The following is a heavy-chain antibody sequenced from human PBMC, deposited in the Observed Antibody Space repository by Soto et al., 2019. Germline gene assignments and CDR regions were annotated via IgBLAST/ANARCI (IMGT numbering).Heavy chain of an antibody. CDR2: IFYSGST. CDR3: ATHRATGTGRGFIDF. Sequence: QLQLQESGPGLVKPSETLSLTCTVSGGSISSGSYYWGWIRQTPGKGLEWIGSIFYSGSTYYNPSLKSRVTISVDTSKNQFPLKLSSVTAADTAVYSCATHRATGTGRGFIDFWGQGTLVTVSS. V-gene: IGHV4-39*01. CDR1: GGSISSGSYY. D-gene: IGHD4-17*01. J-gene: IGHJ4*02.